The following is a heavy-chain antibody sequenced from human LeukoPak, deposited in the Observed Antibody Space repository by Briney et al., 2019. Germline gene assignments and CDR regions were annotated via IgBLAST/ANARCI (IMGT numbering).Heavy chain of an antibody. J-gene: IGHJ4*02. CDR2: ISAYNGNT. V-gene: IGHV1-18*01. Sequence: GASVKVSCKASGYTFTSYGISWVRQAPGQGLEWMGWISAYNGNTNYAQKLQGRVTMTTDTSTSTAYMELRSLRPDDTAVYYCARVERLGELSLVFDYWGQGTLVTVSS. D-gene: IGHD3-16*02. CDR3: ARVERLGELSLVFDY. CDR1: GYTFTSYG.